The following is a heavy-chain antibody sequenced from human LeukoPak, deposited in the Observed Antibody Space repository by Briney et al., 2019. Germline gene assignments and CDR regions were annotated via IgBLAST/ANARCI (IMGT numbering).Heavy chain of an antibody. D-gene: IGHD1-26*01. CDR3: ASSSWSPLDSGSYGDWFDP. CDR1: GFTFDDYA. Sequence: GRSLRLSCAASGFTFDDYAMHWVRQAPGKGLEWVSGISWNSGSIGYADSVKGRFTISRDNAKNSLYLQMNSLRAEDTALYYCASSSWSPLDSGSYGDWFDPWGQGTLVTVSS. V-gene: IGHV3-9*01. J-gene: IGHJ5*02. CDR2: ISWNSGSI.